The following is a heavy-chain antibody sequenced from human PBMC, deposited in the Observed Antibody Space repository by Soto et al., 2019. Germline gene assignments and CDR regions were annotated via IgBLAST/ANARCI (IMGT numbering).Heavy chain of an antibody. CDR2: IKQGGSEK. Sequence: PGGSLRLSCAATGFTFSNYWMSWVRQAPGKGLEWVANIKQGGSEKYYVDSVKGRFTISRDNAKNSLYLQMSSLRVEDTAVYFCATSGECSGPNCYAGFDYWGQGSLVTVSS. V-gene: IGHV3-7*05. CDR3: ATSGECSGPNCYAGFDY. J-gene: IGHJ4*02. D-gene: IGHD2-2*01. CDR1: GFTFSNYW.